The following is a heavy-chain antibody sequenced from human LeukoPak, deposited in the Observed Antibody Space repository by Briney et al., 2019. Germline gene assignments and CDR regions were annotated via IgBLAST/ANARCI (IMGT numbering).Heavy chain of an antibody. CDR2: VSNDGYST. CDR1: GFTFRAYG. J-gene: IGHJ5*02. Sequence: GGSLRLSCAASGFTFRAYGMTWVRQAPGKGLEWISAVSNDGYSTVYADSVKGRFTISRDNSKNTLYLQMNSLRAEDTAAYYCAGRGIAHSWGQGTLVTVSS. D-gene: IGHD6-13*01. V-gene: IGHV3-23*01. CDR3: AGRGIAHS.